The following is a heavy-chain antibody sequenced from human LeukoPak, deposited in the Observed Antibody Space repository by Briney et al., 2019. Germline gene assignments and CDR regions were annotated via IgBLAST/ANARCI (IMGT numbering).Heavy chain of an antibody. CDR1: GFTFSSYA. CDR3: ARDAPSSSWLVTNWFDP. V-gene: IGHV3-30-3*01. J-gene: IGHJ5*02. Sequence: GGSLRLSCAASGFTFSSYAMHWVRQAPGKGLEWVAVISYDGSNKYYADSVKGRFTISRDNSKNTLYLQMNSLRAEDTAVYYCARDAPSSSWLVTNWFDPWGQGTLVTVSS. CDR2: ISYDGSNK. D-gene: IGHD6-13*01.